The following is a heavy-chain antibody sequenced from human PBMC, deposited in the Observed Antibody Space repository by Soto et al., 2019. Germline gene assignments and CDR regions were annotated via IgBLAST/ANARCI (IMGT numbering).Heavy chain of an antibody. CDR1: GGSISSGGYS. CDR3: ARAPDI. V-gene: IGHV4-30-2*01. Sequence: QLQLQESGSGLVKPSQTLSLTCAVSGGSISSGGYSWSWVRQPPGKGLEWIGYIYHSGSTYYNPSLKSPVTISEDKTKNQFSLKRSSVTAADTAGYYCARAPDIWGQGTMVTVSS. CDR2: IYHSGST. J-gene: IGHJ3*02.